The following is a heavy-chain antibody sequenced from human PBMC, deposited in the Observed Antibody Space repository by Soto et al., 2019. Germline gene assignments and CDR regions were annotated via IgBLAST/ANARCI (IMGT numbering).Heavy chain of an antibody. Sequence: RASVKVSCKASGYAFTSFGISWVRQAPGQGLEWMGWISAYNGNTNFAQKLQGRVTLTTDTSTSTAYMELRSLRSDDTAVYYCAREGDSSGYKHWGQGTLVTVSS. V-gene: IGHV1-18*01. CDR3: AREGDSSGYKH. CDR2: ISAYNGNT. CDR1: GYAFTSFG. J-gene: IGHJ4*02. D-gene: IGHD3-22*01.